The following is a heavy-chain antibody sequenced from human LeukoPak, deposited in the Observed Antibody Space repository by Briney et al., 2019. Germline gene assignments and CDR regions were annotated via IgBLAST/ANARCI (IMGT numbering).Heavy chain of an antibody. CDR3: ARGTGTYCGGDCSDAFDI. Sequence: ASVKVSCKASGGTFSSYAISWVRQAPGQGLEWMGGIIPIFGTANYAQKLQGRVTITADESTSTAYMELSSLRSEDTAVYYCARGTGTYCGGDCSDAFDIWGQGTMVTVSS. CDR2: IIPIFGTA. V-gene: IGHV1-69*13. J-gene: IGHJ3*02. D-gene: IGHD2-21*02. CDR1: GGTFSSYA.